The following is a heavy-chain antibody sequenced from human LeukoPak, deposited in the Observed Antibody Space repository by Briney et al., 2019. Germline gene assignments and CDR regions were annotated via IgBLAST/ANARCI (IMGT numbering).Heavy chain of an antibody. V-gene: IGHV1-18*04. CDR3: AREPHYYGSGSPGDWFDP. CDR2: ISAYNGNT. D-gene: IGHD3-10*01. CDR1: GYTFTSYG. J-gene: IGHJ5*02. Sequence: ASVTVSCKASGYTFTSYGISWVRQAPGQGLEWMGWISAYNGNTNYAQKLQGRVTMTTDTSTSTAYMELRSLRSDDTAVYYCAREPHYYGSGSPGDWFDPWGQGTLVTVSS.